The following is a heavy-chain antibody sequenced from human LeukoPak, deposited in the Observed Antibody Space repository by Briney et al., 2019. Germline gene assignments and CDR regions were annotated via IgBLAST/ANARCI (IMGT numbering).Heavy chain of an antibody. Sequence: GASVKVSCRASGYTFTSYYMHWVRQAPGQGLEWMGGIIPIFGTANYAQKFQGRVTITADESTSTAYMELSSLRSEDTAVYYCAREGLNTMVRGTYNWFDPWGQGTLVTVSS. V-gene: IGHV1-69*13. CDR2: IIPIFGTA. CDR3: AREGLNTMVRGTYNWFDP. J-gene: IGHJ5*02. D-gene: IGHD3-10*01. CDR1: GYTFTSYY.